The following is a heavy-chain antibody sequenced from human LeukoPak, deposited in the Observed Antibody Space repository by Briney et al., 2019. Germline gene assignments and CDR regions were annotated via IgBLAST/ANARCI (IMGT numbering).Heavy chain of an antibody. CDR3: ARLIAVAGTADY. D-gene: IGHD6-19*01. Sequence: ASVKVSCKASGYTFTSYGISWVRQAPGQGLEWMGWISAYNGNTNYAQKLQGRVTMTTDTSTSTAYMELRSLRSDDTAMYYCARLIAVAGTADYWGQGTLVTVSS. J-gene: IGHJ4*02. CDR1: GYTFTSYG. CDR2: ISAYNGNT. V-gene: IGHV1-18*04.